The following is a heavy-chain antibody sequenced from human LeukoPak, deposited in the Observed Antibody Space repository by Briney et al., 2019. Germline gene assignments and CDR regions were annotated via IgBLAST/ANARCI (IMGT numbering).Heavy chain of an antibody. V-gene: IGHV3-30*18. CDR2: ISYDGSNK. J-gene: IGHJ4*02. D-gene: IGHD3-10*01. CDR3: AKDGKRFGELSGFDY. CDR1: GFTFSSYG. Sequence: GGSLRLSCAASGFTFSSYGMHWVRQAPGKGLEWVAVISYDGSNKYYADSVKGRFTISRDNSKNTPYLQMNSLRAEDTAVYYCAKDGKRFGELSGFDYWGQGTLVTVSS.